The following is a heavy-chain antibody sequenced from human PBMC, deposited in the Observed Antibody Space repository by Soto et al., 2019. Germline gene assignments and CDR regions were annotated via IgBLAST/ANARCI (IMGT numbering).Heavy chain of an antibody. V-gene: IGHV4-31*03. Sequence: QVQLQESGPGLVKPSQTLSLTCTVSGGSISSGGYYWSWIRQHLGKGLEWIGYIYYSGSTYYNPSLKSRVTIPVHATKKQFSLKLRSVSAAATAVHYCARVEGDCSRTSCYAFWFGPWGQGTLVTVSS. D-gene: IGHD2-2*01. J-gene: IGHJ5*02. CDR2: IYYSGST. CDR3: ARVEGDCSRTSCYAFWFGP. CDR1: GGSISSGGYY.